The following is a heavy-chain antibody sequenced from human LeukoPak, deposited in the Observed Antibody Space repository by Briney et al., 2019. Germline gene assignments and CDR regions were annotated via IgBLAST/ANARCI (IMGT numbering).Heavy chain of an antibody. CDR1: GFTFSSYG. Sequence: GGSLRLSCAASGFTFSSYGMHWVRQAPGKGLEWVAVISYDGSNKYYADSVKGRFTISRDNSKNTLYLQMNSLRAEDTAVYYCARYAHEDYFDYWGQGTLVTVSS. CDR3: ARYAHEDYFDY. D-gene: IGHD2-2*01. V-gene: IGHV3-30*03. J-gene: IGHJ4*02. CDR2: ISYDGSNK.